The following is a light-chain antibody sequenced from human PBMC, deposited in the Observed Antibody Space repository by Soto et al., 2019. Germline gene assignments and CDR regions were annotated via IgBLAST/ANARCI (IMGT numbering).Light chain of an antibody. CDR1: SSDVGGYNY. V-gene: IGLV2-14*01. Sequence: SALTQPASVSGSPGQSITISCTGTSSDVGGYNYVSWYQQHPGKAPKLMIYDVSNRPSGVSNRFSGSKSGNMASLTISGLQAEDEADYYCSSYTSSSLYVFGTGTKLTVL. CDR2: DVS. CDR3: SSYTSSSLYV. J-gene: IGLJ1*01.